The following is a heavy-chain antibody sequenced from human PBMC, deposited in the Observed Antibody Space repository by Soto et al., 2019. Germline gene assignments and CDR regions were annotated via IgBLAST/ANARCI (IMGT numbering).Heavy chain of an antibody. CDR3: ARDRSNSYY. V-gene: IGHV1-18*01. CDR1: GYTFTSDG. CDR2: IRPDSGNT. J-gene: IGHJ4*02. Sequence: QVQLVQSGAEVKNPGASVKVSCKASGYTFTSDGISWVRQAPGQGLEWMGWIRPDSGNTDYAQQFQGRVTMTTDTSTSTDYMELKSLSSDDTAVYYCARDRSNSYYWGQGTLVTVSS. D-gene: IGHD6-6*01.